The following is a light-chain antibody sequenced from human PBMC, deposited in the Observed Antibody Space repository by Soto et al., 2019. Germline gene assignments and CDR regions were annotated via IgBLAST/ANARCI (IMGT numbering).Light chain of an antibody. CDR2: GAS. CDR3: HQYGSTPWT. V-gene: IGKV3-20*01. Sequence: EIVWTQSPGTLSLSPGERAALSCRASQSVSSTYLAWYKQKPGQAPRLLIYGASSRATGIPDRFGGSGSGTEFTLTISRLEPEDFEVYYCHQYGSTPWTFGQGTKVDIK. CDR1: QSVSSTY. J-gene: IGKJ1*01.